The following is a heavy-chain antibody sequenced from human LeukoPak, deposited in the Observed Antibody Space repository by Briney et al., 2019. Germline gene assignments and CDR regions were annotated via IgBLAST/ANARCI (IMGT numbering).Heavy chain of an antibody. CDR3: SKDSPRTGYKSGWPFDY. Sequence: GTSLRLSCAASGFTFSTYGMNWVRQAPGKGLEWVAVIWYAGNKKYYAASVKARFTISRDNSKTTLYLQMNSLRAEDTAVYYCSKDSPRTGYKSGWPFDYWGPGTLVTVSS. J-gene: IGHJ4*02. V-gene: IGHV3-33*06. CDR1: GFTFSTYG. CDR2: IWYAGNKK. D-gene: IGHD6-19*01.